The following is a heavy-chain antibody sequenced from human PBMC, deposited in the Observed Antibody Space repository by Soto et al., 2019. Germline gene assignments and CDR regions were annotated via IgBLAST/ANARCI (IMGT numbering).Heavy chain of an antibody. Sequence: SVKVSCKASGGTFDNFIMNWVRQTPGRGLEWMGGIVPMLGTPTYAEKLKGRVTISATGSTSTMYMEVTSLRSEDTAIYYCARNGTYSSSLSQYSGMDVWGQGTTVTVS. J-gene: IGHJ6*02. V-gene: IGHV1-69*13. CDR2: IVPMLGTP. D-gene: IGHD1-26*01. CDR3: ARNGTYSSSLSQYSGMDV. CDR1: GGTFDNFI.